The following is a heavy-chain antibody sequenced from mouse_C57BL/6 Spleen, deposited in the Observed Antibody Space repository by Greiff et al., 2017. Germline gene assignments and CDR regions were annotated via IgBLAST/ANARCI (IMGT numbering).Heavy chain of an antibody. CDR3: ARKATPGGYFDV. CDR1: GFTFSDYG. J-gene: IGHJ1*03. V-gene: IGHV5-17*01. CDR2: ISSGSSTI. D-gene: IGHD6-1*01. Sequence: EVHLVESGGGLVKPGGSLKLSCAASGFTFSDYGMHWVRQAPEKGLEWVAYISSGSSTIYYADTVKGRFTISRDNAKNTLFLQMTSLRSEDTAMYYCARKATPGGYFDVWGTGTTVTVSS.